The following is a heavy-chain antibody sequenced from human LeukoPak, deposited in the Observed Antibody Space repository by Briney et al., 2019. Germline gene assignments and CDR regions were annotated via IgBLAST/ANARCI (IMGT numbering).Heavy chain of an antibody. CDR1: GYTFTGYY. CDR3: AREMGCSSTSCSDDAFDI. D-gene: IGHD2-2*01. V-gene: IGHV1-2*02. J-gene: IGHJ3*02. CDR2: INPNSGGT. Sequence: ASVKVSCKASGYTFTGYYMHWVRQAHGQGLEWMGWINPNSGGTNYAQKFQGRVTMTRDTSISTAYMELSRLRSDDTAVYYCAREMGCSSTSCSDDAFDIWGQGTMVTVSS.